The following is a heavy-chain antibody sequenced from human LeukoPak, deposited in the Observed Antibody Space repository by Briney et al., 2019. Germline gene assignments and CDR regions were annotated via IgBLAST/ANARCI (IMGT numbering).Heavy chain of an antibody. Sequence: GASVKVSCKASGYTFTDYYMHWVRQAPGQGLEWMGRIYPNSGGTDYAQKFQGRITMTTDTSINTAYMDLVRLTSDDTAVYYCAPGSVTYDYWGQGTLVTVSS. CDR3: APGSVTYDY. J-gene: IGHJ4*02. CDR1: GYTFTDYY. D-gene: IGHD3-10*01. CDR2: IYPNSGGT. V-gene: IGHV1-2*02.